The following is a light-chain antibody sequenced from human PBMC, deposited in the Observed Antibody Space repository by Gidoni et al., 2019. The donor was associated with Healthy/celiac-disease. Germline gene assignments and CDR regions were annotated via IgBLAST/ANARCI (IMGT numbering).Light chain of an antibody. CDR1: QSVSSN. CDR3: QQYNNWGGSLT. J-gene: IGKJ1*01. Sequence: EIVMTQSPATLSVSPGERATLSCRASQSVSSNLAWYQQQPGQAPRLLIYGASTRATGIPARFSGSGSGTEFTLTISSLQSEDFAVYYGQQYNNWGGSLTFGQGTKVEIK. CDR2: GAS. V-gene: IGKV3-15*01.